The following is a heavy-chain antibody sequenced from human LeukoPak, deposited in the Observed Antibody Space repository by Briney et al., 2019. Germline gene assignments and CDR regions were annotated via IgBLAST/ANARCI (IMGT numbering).Heavy chain of an antibody. V-gene: IGHV3-30*18. D-gene: IGHD3-22*01. Sequence: GGSLRLSCAASGFTFNTFNMNWVRQAPGKGLEWVAGIYFDGTKKNYADSVKGRFTLSRDNSNNTLYLQMNSLRVEDMAVYFCAKDQSIGHYYFYYMDVWGKGTTVTVSS. CDR1: GFTFNTFN. J-gene: IGHJ6*03. CDR3: AKDQSIGHYYFYYMDV. CDR2: IYFDGTKK.